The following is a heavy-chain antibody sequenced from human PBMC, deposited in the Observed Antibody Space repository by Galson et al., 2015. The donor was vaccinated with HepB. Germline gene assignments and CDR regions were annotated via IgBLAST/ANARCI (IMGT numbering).Heavy chain of an antibody. CDR3: AREFDY. CDR2: IYYSGST. J-gene: IGHJ4*02. V-gene: IGHV4-39*07. Sequence: WIGSIYYSGSTYYNPSLKSRVTISVDTSKNQFSLKLSSVTAADTAVYYCAREFDYWGQGTLVTVSS.